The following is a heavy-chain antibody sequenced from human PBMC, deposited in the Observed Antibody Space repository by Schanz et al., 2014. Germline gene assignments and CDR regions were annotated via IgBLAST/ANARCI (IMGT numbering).Heavy chain of an antibody. CDR1: GFTFSTYW. CDR3: AMGGWQLHQ. CDR2: INSDGTTT. J-gene: IGHJ4*02. Sequence: EVQLVESGGGLVQPGGSLRLSCAASGFTFSTYWMHWVRQAPGKGLVWVSHINSDGTTTTYAESVKGRFTIPRDNAENTLYLQMNSLRVEDTAVYYWAMGGWQLHQWGQGTLVTVSS. D-gene: IGHD1-7*01. V-gene: IGHV3-74*01.